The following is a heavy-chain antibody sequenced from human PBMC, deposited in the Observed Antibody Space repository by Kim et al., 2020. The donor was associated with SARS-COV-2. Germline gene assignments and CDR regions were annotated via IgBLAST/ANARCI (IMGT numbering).Heavy chain of an antibody. Sequence: SVKVSCKASGGTFSSYAISWVRQAPGQGLEWMGRIIPILGIANYAQKFQGRVTITADKSTSTAYMELSSLRSEDTAVYYCAREPMSVTAMETYYYYGMDVWGQGTTVTVSS. D-gene: IGHD5-18*01. CDR3: AREPMSVTAMETYYYYGMDV. CDR2: IIPILGIA. V-gene: IGHV1-69*04. J-gene: IGHJ6*02. CDR1: GGTFSSYA.